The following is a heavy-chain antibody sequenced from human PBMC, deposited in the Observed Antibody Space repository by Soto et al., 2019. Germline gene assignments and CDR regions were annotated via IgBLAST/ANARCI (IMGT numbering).Heavy chain of an antibody. CDR2: IIPIFGTA. V-gene: IGHV1-69*01. CDR1: GGTFSSYA. D-gene: IGHD5-18*01. J-gene: IGHJ6*02. CDR3: ARADGVRGYRTGGYYYYGMDV. Sequence: QVQLVQSGAEVKKPGSSVKVSCKASGGTFSSYAISWVRQAPGQGLEWMGGIIPIFGTANYAQKFQGRVMTTADESTSTAEMALSSLRSEDTAVYYCARADGVRGYRTGGYYYYGMDVWGQGTTVTVSS.